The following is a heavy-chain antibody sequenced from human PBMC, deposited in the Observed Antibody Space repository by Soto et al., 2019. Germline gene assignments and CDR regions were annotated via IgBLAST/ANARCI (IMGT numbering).Heavy chain of an antibody. D-gene: IGHD3-10*01. CDR1: GFTFSSYA. Sequence: EVQLLESGGGLVQPGGSLTLSCAASGFTFSSYAMSWVRQAPGKGLEWVSAISGSGLNTYYAESVKGQFTISRDNSKNTLYLQLNSLRAEDTAIYYCAKAFPPYYGSGSSYYFTFWGQGTLVTVSS. V-gene: IGHV3-23*01. CDR2: ISGSGLNT. J-gene: IGHJ4*02. CDR3: AKAFPPYYGSGSSYYFTF.